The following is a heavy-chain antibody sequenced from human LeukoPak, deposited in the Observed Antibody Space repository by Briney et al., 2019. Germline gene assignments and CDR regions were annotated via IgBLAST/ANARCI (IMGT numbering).Heavy chain of an antibody. D-gene: IGHD5-12*01. CDR2: INPNSGGT. CDR3: ASGGSIRGYDYGYFDY. Sequence: ASVKVSCKASGHTFTGYYMHWVRQAPGQGLEWMGWINPNSGGTNYAQKFQGRVTMTRDTSISTAYMELSRLRSDDTAMYYCASGGSIRGYDYGYFDYWGQGTLVTVSS. CDR1: GHTFTGYY. J-gene: IGHJ4*02. V-gene: IGHV1-2*02.